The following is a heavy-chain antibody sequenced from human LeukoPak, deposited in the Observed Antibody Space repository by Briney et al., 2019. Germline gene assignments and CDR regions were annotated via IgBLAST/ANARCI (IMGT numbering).Heavy chain of an antibody. CDR2: IYYSGST. CDR3: ARGVNRYDSSGYYYEY. D-gene: IGHD3-22*01. J-gene: IGHJ4*02. CDR1: GGSISSYY. Sequence: PSETLSLTCTVSGGSISSYYWSWIRQPPGKGLEWIGYIYYSGSTNYNPSLKSRVTISVDTSKNQFSLKLSSVTAADTAVYYCARGVNRYDSSGYYYEYWGQGTLVTVSS. V-gene: IGHV4-59*08.